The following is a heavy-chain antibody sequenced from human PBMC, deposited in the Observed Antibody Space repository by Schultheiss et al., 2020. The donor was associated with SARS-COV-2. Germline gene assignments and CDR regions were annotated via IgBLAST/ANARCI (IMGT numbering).Heavy chain of an antibody. Sequence: SVKVSCKASGGTFSSYAISWVRQAPGQGLEWMGGIIPIFGTANYAQKFQGRVTITADESTSTDYMELSSLRSEDTAVYYCARGLGIAAAGIITYWGQGTLVTVSS. J-gene: IGHJ4*02. V-gene: IGHV1-69*13. CDR1: GGTFSSYA. D-gene: IGHD6-13*01. CDR3: ARGLGIAAAGIITY. CDR2: IIPIFGTA.